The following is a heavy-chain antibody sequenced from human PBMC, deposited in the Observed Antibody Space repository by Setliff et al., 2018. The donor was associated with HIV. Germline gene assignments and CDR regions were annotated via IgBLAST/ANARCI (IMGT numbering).Heavy chain of an antibody. Sequence: GASVKVSCKTSGYSFSSYGVSWVRQAPGQGLEWMGGIIPLFGTTKNAQKFQGRVTITADESTSTAYMELSSLRSEDTAVYYCARDPFPSTNYYDSSAYPFAEYFQHWGQGTLVTVSS. CDR2: IIPLFGTT. CDR3: ARDPFPSTNYYDSSAYPFAEYFQH. CDR1: GYSFSSYG. V-gene: IGHV1-69*13. J-gene: IGHJ1*01. D-gene: IGHD3-22*01.